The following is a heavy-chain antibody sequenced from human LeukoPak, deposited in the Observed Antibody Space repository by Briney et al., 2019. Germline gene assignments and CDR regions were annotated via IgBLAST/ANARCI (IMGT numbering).Heavy chain of an antibody. J-gene: IGHJ4*02. CDR1: GGSISSSSYY. D-gene: IGHD3-22*01. CDR3: ATFGYDSSGYYYFDY. V-gene: IGHV4-39*07. Sequence: SETLSLTCTVSGGSISSSSYYWGWIRQPPGKGLEWIGSIYYSGSTYYNPSLKSRVTISVDTSKNQFSLKLSSVTAADTAVYYCATFGYDSSGYYYFDYWGQGTLVTVSS. CDR2: IYYSGST.